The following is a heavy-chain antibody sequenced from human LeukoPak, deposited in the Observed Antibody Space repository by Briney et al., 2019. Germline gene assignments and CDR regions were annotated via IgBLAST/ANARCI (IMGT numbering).Heavy chain of an antibody. V-gene: IGHV1-2*02. CDR2: INPDSGAT. CDR3: ARAWGIAAAGTYAFDI. CDR1: GYTFIGFY. J-gene: IGHJ3*02. Sequence: ASVKVSCKASGYTFIGFYMHWIRQAPGQGLEWMGWINPDSGATNYAQNFQGRVTVTRDTSISTAYMELSRLRSDDTAVYYCARAWGIAAAGTYAFDIWGQGTMVTVSS. D-gene: IGHD6-13*01.